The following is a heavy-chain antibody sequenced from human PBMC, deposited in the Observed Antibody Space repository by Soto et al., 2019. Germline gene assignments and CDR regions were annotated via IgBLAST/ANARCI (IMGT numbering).Heavy chain of an antibody. J-gene: IGHJ4*02. CDR2: VNHRGST. Sequence: QVQLQQWGAGLLKPSATLSLTCAVYGGSFSGYYWSWIRQPPGKGLEWIGEVNHRGSTKYSPSLNSRVTMAVDTAKNQFSPKLSSVTAADTAVYYCARVDDYWGQGTLVTVSS. V-gene: IGHV4-34*01. CDR1: GGSFSGYY. CDR3: ARVDDY.